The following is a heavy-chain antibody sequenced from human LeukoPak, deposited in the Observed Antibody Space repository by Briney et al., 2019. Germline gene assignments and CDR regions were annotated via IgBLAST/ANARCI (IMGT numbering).Heavy chain of an antibody. Sequence: VASVKVSCKASGYTITGYYMHWVRQAPGQGLEWMGWINPNSGGTNYAQKFQGRVTMTRDTSISTAYMELSRLRSDDTAVYYCAREDSAAGTVFDYWGQGTLVTVSS. CDR2: INPNSGGT. D-gene: IGHD6-13*01. CDR1: GYTITGYY. V-gene: IGHV1-2*02. J-gene: IGHJ4*02. CDR3: AREDSAAGTVFDY.